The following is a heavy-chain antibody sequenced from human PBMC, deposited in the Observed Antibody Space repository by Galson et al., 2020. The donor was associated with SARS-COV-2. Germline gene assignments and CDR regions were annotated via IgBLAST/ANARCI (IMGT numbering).Heavy chain of an antibody. D-gene: IGHD3-3*01. Sequence: GESLKISCAASGFTFSSYAMHWVRQAPGKGLEWVAVISYDGSNKYYADSVKGRFTISRDNSKNTLYLQMNSLRAEDTAVYYCARDPLYYDFWSGYLSYTEHYYYYYMDVWGKGTTVTVSS. V-gene: IGHV3-30*01. CDR1: GFTFSSYA. CDR2: ISYDGSNK. CDR3: ARDPLYYDFWSGYLSYTEHYYYYYMDV. J-gene: IGHJ6*03.